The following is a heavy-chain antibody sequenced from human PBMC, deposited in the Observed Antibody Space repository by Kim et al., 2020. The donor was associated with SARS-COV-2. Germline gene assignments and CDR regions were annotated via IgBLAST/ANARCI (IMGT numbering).Heavy chain of an antibody. CDR1: GFTFSSYG. V-gene: IGHV3-30*18. J-gene: IGHJ4*02. CDR3: AKDLWSEPSEGDY. Sequence: GWSLRLSCAASGFTFSSYGMHWVRQAPGKGLEWVAVISYDGSNKYYADSVKGRFTISRDNSKNTLYLQMNSLRAEDTAVYYCAKDLWSEPSEGDYWGQGT. CDR2: ISYDGSNK. D-gene: IGHD3-16*01.